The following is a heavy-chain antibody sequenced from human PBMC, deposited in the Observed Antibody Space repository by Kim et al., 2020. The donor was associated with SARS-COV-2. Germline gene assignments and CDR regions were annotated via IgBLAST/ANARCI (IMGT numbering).Heavy chain of an antibody. J-gene: IGHJ4*02. CDR1: GFIFGRYT. CDR3: VREARYSRLSSGDYYDY. CDR2: LSSNSAYV. V-gene: IGHV3-21*03. D-gene: IGHD6-19*01. Sequence: GGSLRLSCEASGFIFGRYTMNWVRQAPGKGLEWVSSLSSNSAYVYYASLAGRLSISRGNARDTLFLQMDRLRAEDTGVYYCVREARYSRLSSGDYYDYWGKGTLVTVSS.